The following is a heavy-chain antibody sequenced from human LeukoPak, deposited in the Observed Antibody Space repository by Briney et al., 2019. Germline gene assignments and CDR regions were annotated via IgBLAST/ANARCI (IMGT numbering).Heavy chain of an antibody. V-gene: IGHV4-39*07. D-gene: IGHD3-22*01. CDR1: GGSISSSSYY. CDR3: ARGGYYYDSSGYSFDY. Sequence: PSETLSLTCTVSGGSISSSSYYWGWIRQPPGKGLEWIGSNPSLKSRVTISVDTSKNQFSLKLSSVTAADTAVYYCARGGYYYDSSGYSFDYWGQGTLVTVSS. J-gene: IGHJ4*02.